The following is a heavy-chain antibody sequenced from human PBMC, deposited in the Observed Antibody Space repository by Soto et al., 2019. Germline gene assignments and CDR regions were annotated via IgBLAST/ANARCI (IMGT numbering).Heavy chain of an antibody. V-gene: IGHV5-51*01. J-gene: IGHJ4*02. CDR2: IYPGDSET. D-gene: IGHD2-21*02. Sequence: PGESVKSSCKGSGYSFTNYWIGWVRQMPGKGLEWMGIIYPGDSETRYSPSFRGQVTISADKSISTAYLQWSSLKASDTAMYYCAIRNVETERFDFWGLGTLVTVSS. CDR1: GYSFTNYW. CDR3: AIRNVETERFDF.